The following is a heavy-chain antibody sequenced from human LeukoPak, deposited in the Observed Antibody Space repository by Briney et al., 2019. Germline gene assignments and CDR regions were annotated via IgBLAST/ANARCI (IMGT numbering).Heavy chain of an antibody. Sequence: GGSLRLSCSASGFTFSSYAMSWVRQAPGKGLEWVSTISVSGGSTYYADSVKGRFTISRDNSKNTLYLQMNSLRAEDTAVYYCAKSDYGSISVDYWGQGTLVTVSS. D-gene: IGHD3-10*01. CDR1: GFTFSSYA. V-gene: IGHV3-23*01. J-gene: IGHJ4*02. CDR2: ISVSGGST. CDR3: AKSDYGSISVDY.